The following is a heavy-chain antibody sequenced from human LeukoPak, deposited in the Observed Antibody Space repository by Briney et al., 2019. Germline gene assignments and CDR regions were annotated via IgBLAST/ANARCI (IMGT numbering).Heavy chain of an antibody. J-gene: IGHJ4*02. V-gene: IGHV3-43D*03. CDR2: ISWDGGST. CDR3: AKDVGPSYYGSGSYTPDY. CDR1: GFTFDDYA. Sequence: GGSLRLCCAASGFTFDDYAMHWVRQAPGKGLEWVSLISWDGGSTYYADSVKGRFTISRDNSKNSLYLQMNSLRAEDTALYYCAKDVGPSYYGSGSYTPDYWGQGTLVTVSS. D-gene: IGHD3-10*01.